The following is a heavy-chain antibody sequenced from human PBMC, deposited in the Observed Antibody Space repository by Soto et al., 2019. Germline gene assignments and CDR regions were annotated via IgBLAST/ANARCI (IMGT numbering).Heavy chain of an antibody. V-gene: IGHV1-2*02. Sequence: QVQLVQSGSEVKKPGASVKVSCKASGYTFTSYDIHWVRQAPGQGLEWMGWINPDSGVTYYAHRFQDRVTMTRDTSISTAYMELSRLTSDDTAIYYCARDRGIRDVWGQGTTVIVSS. CDR2: INPDSGVT. D-gene: IGHD1-20*01. CDR3: ARDRGIRDV. CDR1: GYTFTSYD. J-gene: IGHJ6*02.